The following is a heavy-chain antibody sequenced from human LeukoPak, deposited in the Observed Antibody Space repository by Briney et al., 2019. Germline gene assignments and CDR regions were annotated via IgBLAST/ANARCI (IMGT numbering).Heavy chain of an antibody. CDR1: GGSFSGYY. J-gene: IGHJ4*02. CDR3: ARRGYSLDY. D-gene: IGHD5-18*01. V-gene: IGHV4-34*01. Sequence: SETLSLTCAVYGGSFSGYYWSWIRQPPGKGLEWIGGINHSGSTNYNPSLKSRITISVDTSKNQFSLKLSSVTAADTAVYYCARRGYSLDYWGQRALVTVSS. CDR2: INHSGST.